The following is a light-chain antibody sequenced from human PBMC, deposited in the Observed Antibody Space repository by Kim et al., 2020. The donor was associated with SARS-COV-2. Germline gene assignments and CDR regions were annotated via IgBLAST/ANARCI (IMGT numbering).Light chain of an antibody. CDR2: DAS. J-gene: IGKJ2*01. CDR1: QTVSSSH. CDR3: QQRSNWPPYT. V-gene: IGKV3-11*01. Sequence: SPGDRATLSCRASQTVSSSHLAWYQQKPGQAPRLLIYDASKRATDIPARFSGSGSGTDFTLTISSLEPEDFAIYYCQQRSNWPPYTFGQGTKLEI.